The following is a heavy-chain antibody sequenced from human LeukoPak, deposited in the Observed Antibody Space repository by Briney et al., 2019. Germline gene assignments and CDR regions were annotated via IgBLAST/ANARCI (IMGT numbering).Heavy chain of an antibody. D-gene: IGHD3-22*01. Sequence: SETLSLTCAVYGGSFSGYYWSWIRQPPGKGLEWIGEINHSGSTNYNPSLKSRVTISVDTSKNQFPLKLSSVTAADTAVYYCASELYYYDSSGYGGIDYYYYGMDVWGQGTTVTVSS. CDR3: ASELYYYDSSGYGGIDYYYYGMDV. CDR1: GGSFSGYY. J-gene: IGHJ6*02. CDR2: INHSGST. V-gene: IGHV4-34*01.